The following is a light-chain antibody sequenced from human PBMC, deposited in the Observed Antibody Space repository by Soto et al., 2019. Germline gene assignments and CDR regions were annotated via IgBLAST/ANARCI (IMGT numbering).Light chain of an antibody. CDR2: GAS. CDR3: QQYGNFPYT. CDR1: XXXXXDW. V-gene: IGKV3-20*01. Sequence: EIVLTQSPGXLXLSPXXXXXXXXXXXXXXXXDWLAWYRHKPGQAPRLLIYGASSRATGLPDRVSGSGSGTDFTLTINRLEPEDFAVYYCQQYGNFPYTFGQGTKLEIK. J-gene: IGKJ2*01.